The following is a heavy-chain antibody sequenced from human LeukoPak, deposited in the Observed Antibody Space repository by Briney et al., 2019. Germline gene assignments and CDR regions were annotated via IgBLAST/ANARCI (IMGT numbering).Heavy chain of an antibody. CDR2: IYHSGST. CDR1: GGSISSSNW. D-gene: IGHD3-3*01. CDR3: ARVGTIFGIVQYYFDY. V-gene: IGHV4-4*02. J-gene: IGHJ4*02. Sequence: PSETLSLTCAVSGGSISSSNWWSWVRQPPGKGLEWIGEIYHSGSTNYNPSLKSRVTISVDTSKNQFSLKLSSVTAADTAVYYCARVGTIFGIVQYYFDYWGQGTPVTVSS.